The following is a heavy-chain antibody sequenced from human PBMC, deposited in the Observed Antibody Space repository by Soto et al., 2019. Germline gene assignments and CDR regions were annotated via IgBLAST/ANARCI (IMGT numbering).Heavy chain of an antibody. V-gene: IGHV4-59*01. Sequence: QVQLQESGPGLVKPSETLSLTCTVSGGAISSYYWSWIRQPPGKGLEWVGYIYYTGSTNSNPSPKSRVTISLDTSKNQSSLKLSSVTAADTAVDYCASSPSRGLTLKFDYWGQGTLVTVSS. CDR2: IYYTGST. J-gene: IGHJ4*02. CDR1: GGAISSYY. CDR3: ASSPSRGLTLKFDY. D-gene: IGHD3-16*01.